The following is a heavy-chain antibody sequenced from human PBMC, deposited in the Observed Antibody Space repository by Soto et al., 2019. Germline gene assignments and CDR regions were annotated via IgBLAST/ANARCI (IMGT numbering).Heavy chain of an antibody. CDR1: GCTFNNYR. J-gene: IGHJ4*02. V-gene: IGHV3-30*18. Sequence: XGSLRLSGAASGCTFNNYRMHWVRLAPGKGLGWVAFSSYDGSDNYYADSVKGRFTSSRDKARSTLLLQVNGLRAEDTAVYSCAKDSSEGYLDYWRQGTLVTVSS. CDR3: AKDSSEGYLDY. CDR2: SSYDGSDN.